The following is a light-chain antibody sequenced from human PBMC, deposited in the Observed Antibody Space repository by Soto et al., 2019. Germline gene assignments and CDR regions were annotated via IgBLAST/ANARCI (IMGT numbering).Light chain of an antibody. CDR3: QQLSRYPLT. CDR1: QSISSC. V-gene: IGKV1-9*01. Sequence: DIQMAQSPPSLSSSGVDRVTITCGASQSISSCLAWYQQKPGQAPDLLIYSASTLPSGVPSRFSGSGSETEFSLTISALQPEDFATYYCQQLSRYPLTFGGGTKVDI. CDR2: SAS. J-gene: IGKJ4*01.